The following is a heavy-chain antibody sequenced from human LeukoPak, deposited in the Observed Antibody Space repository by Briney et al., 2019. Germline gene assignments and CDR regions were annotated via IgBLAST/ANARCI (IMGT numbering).Heavy chain of an antibody. D-gene: IGHD6-6*01. J-gene: IGHJ3*02. CDR1: GGSISSYY. CDR3: ARESSSSTPDAFDI. CDR2: IYYSGST. Sequence: KSSETLSLTCTVSGGSISSYYWSWIRQPPGKGLEWIGYIYYSGSTNYNPSLKSRVTISVDTSKNQFSLKLSSVTAADTAVYYCARESSSSTPDAFDIWGQGTMVTVSS. V-gene: IGHV4-59*12.